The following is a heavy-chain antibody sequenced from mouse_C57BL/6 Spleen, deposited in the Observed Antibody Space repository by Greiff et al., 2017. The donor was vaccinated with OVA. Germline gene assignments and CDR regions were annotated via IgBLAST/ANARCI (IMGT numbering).Heavy chain of an antibody. J-gene: IGHJ1*03. CDR1: GYTFTSYW. CDR2: IDPNSGGT. D-gene: IGHD1-1*01. Sequence: VQLQQPGAELVKPGASVKLSCTASGYTFTSYWMHWVKQRPGRGLEWIGSIDPNSGGTKYNDKVKSKATLTVDKPSSTAYMPLLSLTSEASAVYDCATSNSPITTVAPVDFDVWGTGTTVTVSS. V-gene: IGHV1-72*01. CDR3: ATSNSPITTVAPVDFDV.